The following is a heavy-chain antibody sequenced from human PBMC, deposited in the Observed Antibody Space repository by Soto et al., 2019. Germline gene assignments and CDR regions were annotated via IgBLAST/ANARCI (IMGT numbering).Heavy chain of an antibody. Sequence: VASVKVSCKASGHSFTTHGFIWVRQAPGRGLEWIGWISGYDGSTNYAQKVQGRVNVTTDTSTSTAYMELRTLRSDDTAVYYCACTTPGHYYYGMDVWGQGTTVTVSS. CDR3: ACTTPGHYYYGMDV. V-gene: IGHV1-18*01. J-gene: IGHJ6*02. CDR2: ISGYDGST. D-gene: IGHD2-8*01. CDR1: GHSFTTHG.